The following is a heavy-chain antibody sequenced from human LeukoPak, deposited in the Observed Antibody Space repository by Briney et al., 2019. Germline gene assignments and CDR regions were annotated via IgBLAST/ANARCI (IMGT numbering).Heavy chain of an antibody. CDR3: TTEYGSGIRYYFDY. CDR1: GLPFSNAY. Sequence: GESLKISCAASGLPFSNAYMSWVRQAPGKGLEWVGRIKSKTDGGTTDYAAPVKGRFTISRDDSKNTLYLQMNSLKTEDTAVYYCTTEYGSGIRYYFDYWGQGTLVTVSS. D-gene: IGHD3-10*01. V-gene: IGHV3-15*01. CDR2: IKSKTDGGTT. J-gene: IGHJ4*02.